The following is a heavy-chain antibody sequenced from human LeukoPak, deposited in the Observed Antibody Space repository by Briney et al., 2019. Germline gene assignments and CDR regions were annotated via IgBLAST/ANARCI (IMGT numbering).Heavy chain of an antibody. Sequence: GGSLRLSCAASGFTFSSYGMHWVRQAPGKGLEWVAVISYDGSNKYYADSVKGRFTISRDNSKNTLYLQMNSLIAEDTAVYYCAKDFTIFGVVIPGDVWGQGTTVTVSS. CDR1: GFTFSSYG. CDR2: ISYDGSNK. CDR3: AKDFTIFGVVIPGDV. V-gene: IGHV3-30*18. J-gene: IGHJ6*02. D-gene: IGHD3-3*01.